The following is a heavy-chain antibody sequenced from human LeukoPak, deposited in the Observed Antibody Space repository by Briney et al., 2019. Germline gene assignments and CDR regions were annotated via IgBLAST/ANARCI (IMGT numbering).Heavy chain of an antibody. CDR1: GGTFSSYA. CDR3: ASSYDSSGYLTDDAFDI. V-gene: IGHV1-69*01. Sequence: ASVKVSCKASGGTFSSYAISWVRQAPEQGLEWMGGIIPIFGTANYAQKFQGRVTITADESTSTAYMELSSLRSEDTAVYYCASSYDSSGYLTDDAFDIWGQGTMVTVSS. D-gene: IGHD3-22*01. J-gene: IGHJ3*02. CDR2: IIPIFGTA.